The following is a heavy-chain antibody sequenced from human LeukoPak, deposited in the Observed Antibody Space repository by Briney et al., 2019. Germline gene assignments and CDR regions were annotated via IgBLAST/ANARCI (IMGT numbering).Heavy chain of an antibody. CDR1: GFTFSSYG. CDR2: ISYDGSNK. CDR3: AKDYQWLVLAYYFDY. V-gene: IGHV3-30*18. Sequence: GGSLRLSCAASGFTFSSYGMHWVRQAPGKGLEWVAVISYDGSNKYYADSVKGRFTISRDNSKNTLYLQMNSLRAEDTAVYYCAKDYQWLVLAYYFDYWGQGTLVTVSS. J-gene: IGHJ4*02. D-gene: IGHD6-19*01.